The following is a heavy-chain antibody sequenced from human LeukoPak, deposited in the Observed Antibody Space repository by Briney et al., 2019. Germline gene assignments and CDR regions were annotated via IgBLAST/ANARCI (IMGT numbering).Heavy chain of an antibody. CDR2: TYYRSNWYN. Sequence: SQTLSLTCSLSGYSVSSNSAAWHWIRQSPSRGLEWLGRTYYRSNWYNDYAVSVKSRITINPDTSKKQFSLQLNSVTPEDTSVYYCAREVENNSWCIDIWGQGTMVTVSP. CDR3: AREVENNSWCIDI. J-gene: IGHJ3*02. D-gene: IGHD6-13*01. V-gene: IGHV6-1*01. CDR1: GYSVSSNSAA.